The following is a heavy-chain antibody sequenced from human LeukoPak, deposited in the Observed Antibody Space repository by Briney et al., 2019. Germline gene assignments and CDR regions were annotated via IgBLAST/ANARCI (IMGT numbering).Heavy chain of an antibody. CDR3: ARARLERPRENEGFDY. J-gene: IGHJ4*02. Sequence: ASVKVSCKASGYTFTSYDINWVRQATGQGLEWMGWMNPNSGNTGYAQKFQGRVTMTRNTSISTAYMELSSLRSEDMAVYYCARARLERPRENEGFDYWGQGTLVTVSS. CDR1: GYTFTSYD. V-gene: IGHV1-8*01. CDR2: MNPNSGNT. D-gene: IGHD1-1*01.